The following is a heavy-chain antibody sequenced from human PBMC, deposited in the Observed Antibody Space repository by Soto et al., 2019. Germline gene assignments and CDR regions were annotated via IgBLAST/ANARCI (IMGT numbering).Heavy chain of an antibody. V-gene: IGHV3-23*01. Sequence: PGGSLRLSCAASGFTFSSYAMSWVRQAPGKGLEWVSAISGSGGSTYYADSVKGRFTISRDNSKNTLYLQMNSLRAEDTAVYYCAKVGSSWDNKPYSFDSWGQGTLVTVYS. CDR2: ISGSGGST. CDR3: AKVGSSWDNKPYSFDS. J-gene: IGHJ4*02. D-gene: IGHD6-13*01. CDR1: GFTFSSYA.